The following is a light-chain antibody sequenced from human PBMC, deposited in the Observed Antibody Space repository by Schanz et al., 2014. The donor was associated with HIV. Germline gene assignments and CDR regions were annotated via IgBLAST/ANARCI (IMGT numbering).Light chain of an antibody. CDR2: STS. J-gene: IGLJ3*02. Sequence: QTVVTQESSLSVSPGGTVTLTCGLTSGSVSTSFYPNWYQQTPGQAPRTLIYSTSTRSSGVPDRFSGSILGNKAALTITGAQAEDESDYYCALYMYSGIWVFGGGTKLTVL. CDR1: SGSVSTSFY. CDR3: ALYMYSGIWV. V-gene: IGLV8-61*01.